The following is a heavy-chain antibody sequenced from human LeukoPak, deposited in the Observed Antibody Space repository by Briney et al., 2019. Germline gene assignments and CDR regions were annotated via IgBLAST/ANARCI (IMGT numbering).Heavy chain of an antibody. Sequence: PGRSLRLSCATSGFTFSIYGMHWVRQAPGKGLEWVAVISFDRSNKFYADSVKGRFTISRDNSKNTVDLQMSSLRAEDTAVYYCAKEYGTGSYNYYYGMDVWGQGTTVTVS. D-gene: IGHD3-10*01. CDR3: AKEYGTGSYNYYYGMDV. V-gene: IGHV3-30*18. CDR2: ISFDRSNK. J-gene: IGHJ6*02. CDR1: GFTFSIYG.